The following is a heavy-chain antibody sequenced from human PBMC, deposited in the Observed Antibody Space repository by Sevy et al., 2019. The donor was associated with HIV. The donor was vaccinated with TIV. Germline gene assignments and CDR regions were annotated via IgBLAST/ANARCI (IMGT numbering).Heavy chain of an antibody. CDR3: AKRRVQSGLSGGGANYGWDV. V-gene: IGHV3-23*01. CDR2: LIGGGSRT. J-gene: IGHJ6*02. Sequence: GGSLRLSCAASGFPFSNFAMSWVRQAPGKGLEWVSTLIGGGSRTYYADSVTGRFIISRDNSRNTLYLQMNSLRAEDXAVYYCAKRRVQSGLSGGGANYGWDVCGQGTTVTVSS. D-gene: IGHD2-8*02. CDR1: GFPFSNFA.